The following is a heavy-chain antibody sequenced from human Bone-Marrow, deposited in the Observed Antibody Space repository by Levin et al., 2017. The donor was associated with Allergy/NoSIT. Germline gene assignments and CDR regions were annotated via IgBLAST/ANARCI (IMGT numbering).Heavy chain of an antibody. CDR2: LFFFLFSP. CDR3: AVDDIHYYDGSGYLGWLDS. J-gene: IGHJ5*01. V-gene: IGHV1-58*01. CDR1: GFAFTTTA. Sequence: SFKASGFAFTTTAVHWVRQARGQLLSFLFFLFFFLFSPLSPSLFPYRVIITRDTSTSTAYMELRNLTSDDTALYYCAVDDIHYYDGSGYLGWLDSWGQGTLVTVSS. D-gene: IGHD3-22*01.